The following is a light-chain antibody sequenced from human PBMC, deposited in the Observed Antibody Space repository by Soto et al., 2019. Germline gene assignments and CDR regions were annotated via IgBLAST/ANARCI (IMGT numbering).Light chain of an antibody. CDR2: DAS. V-gene: IGKV1-33*01. J-gene: IGKJ4*01. Sequence: DIQMTQSPSSLSASVGDRVTITCQASQDISNYLNWYQQKPGKAPKLLIYDASNLETGVPSRFSGSGSGTDFTFTISSRQPHDISTYYCHQYDNRSALTFGRGTKVDIK. CDR1: QDISNY. CDR3: HQYDNRSALT.